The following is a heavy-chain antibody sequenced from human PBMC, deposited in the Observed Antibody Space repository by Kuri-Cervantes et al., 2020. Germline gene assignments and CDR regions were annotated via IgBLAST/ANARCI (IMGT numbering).Heavy chain of an antibody. D-gene: IGHD3-9*01. CDR3: TRSDNDWLNWFDP. J-gene: IGHJ5*02. V-gene: IGHV3-7*01. CDR1: GFTFSNHI. Sequence: LSLTCAASGFTFSNHIMRWVRQTPGKGLEWVANIKQDGSEKYYVDSVKGRFTISRDNAKNSLYLQMNSLRAEDTAVYYCTRSDNDWLNWFDPWGQGTRVTVSS. CDR2: IKQDGSEK.